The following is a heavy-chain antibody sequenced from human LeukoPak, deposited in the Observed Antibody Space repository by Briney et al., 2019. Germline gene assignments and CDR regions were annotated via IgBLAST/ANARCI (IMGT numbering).Heavy chain of an antibody. CDR1: GFTFSSYA. D-gene: IGHD3-22*01. J-gene: IGHJ4*02. CDR2: ISSSGSGT. CDR3: AKVVNSGYYYYFDY. V-gene: IGHV3-23*01. Sequence: GGSLRLSCAASGFTFSSYAMSWVRQAPGKGLEWVSAISSSGSGTYYPDSVKGRFTISRDNSKNTLYLQMNSLRVEDTAVYYCAKVVNSGYYYYFDYWGQGTLVTVSS.